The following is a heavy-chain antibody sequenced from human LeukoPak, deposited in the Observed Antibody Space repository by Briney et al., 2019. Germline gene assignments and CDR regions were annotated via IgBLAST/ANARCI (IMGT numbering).Heavy chain of an antibody. V-gene: IGHV3-23*01. CDR1: VSSFSSYA. J-gene: IGHJ4*02. Sequence: GGSLRLSCAASVSSFSSYAMNWVRRAPGKGLEWVSLLSGRGRHASYTDSVKGRFTISTGNSKNTLFLQMNSLRADDTAVYYCAKSILGTAGLLDNWGQGTLVAVSS. CDR2: LSGRGRHA. D-gene: IGHD5-18*01. CDR3: AKSILGTAGLLDN.